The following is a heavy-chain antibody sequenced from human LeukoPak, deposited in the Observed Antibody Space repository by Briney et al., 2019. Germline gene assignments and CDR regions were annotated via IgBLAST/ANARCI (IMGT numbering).Heavy chain of an antibody. CDR2: ISAYSGDT. V-gene: IGHV1-18*01. Sequence: ASVKVSCKASGYTFTSYGISWVRQAPGQGLEWMGWISAYSGDTNYAQKFQGRATMTTDTSTSTAYMELRSLSSDDTAVYYCARGLSLYCSSTSCLYYYYGMDVWGQGTTVTVSS. J-gene: IGHJ6*02. CDR3: ARGLSLYCSSTSCLYYYYGMDV. D-gene: IGHD2-2*01. CDR1: GYTFTSYG.